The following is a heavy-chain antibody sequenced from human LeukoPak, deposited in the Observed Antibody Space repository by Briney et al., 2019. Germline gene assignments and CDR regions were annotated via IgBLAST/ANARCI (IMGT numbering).Heavy chain of an antibody. CDR3: AKRNTMVRGGPCFDY. CDR1: GFTFSSYA. Sequence: SGGSLRLSCAASGFTFSSYAMNWVRQAPGKGLEWVSIIFGSGDTTYYADSVKGRFTVSRDNSKNMLYLQMNNLRPEDTATYYCAKRNTMVRGGPCFDYWGQGLMVTVSS. V-gene: IGHV3-23*01. D-gene: IGHD3-10*01. CDR2: IFGSGDTT. J-gene: IGHJ4*02.